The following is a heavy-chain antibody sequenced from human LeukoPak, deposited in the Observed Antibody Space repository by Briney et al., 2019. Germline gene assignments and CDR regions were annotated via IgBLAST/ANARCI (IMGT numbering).Heavy chain of an antibody. CDR3: ARGTRLRGTYCSGGSCGNWSDP. CDR1: GFTFSSYS. Sequence: GGSLRLSCAASGFTFSSYSMNWVRQAPGKGLEWVSSISSSSSYIYYADSVKGRFTISRDNAKNSLYLQMNSLRAEDTAVYYCARGTRLRGTYCSGGSCGNWSDPWGQGTLVTVSS. J-gene: IGHJ5*02. CDR2: ISSSSSYI. D-gene: IGHD2-15*01. V-gene: IGHV3-21*01.